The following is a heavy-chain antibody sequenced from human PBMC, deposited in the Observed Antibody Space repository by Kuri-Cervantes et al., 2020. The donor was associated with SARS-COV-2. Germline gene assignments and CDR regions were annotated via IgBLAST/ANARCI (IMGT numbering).Heavy chain of an antibody. CDR2: ISSNGGST. CDR3: ARMGEPYYMDV. J-gene: IGHJ6*03. V-gene: IGHV3-64*01. Sequence: GGSLRLSCAASGFTFSSYAMHWVRQAPGKGLEYVSAISSNGGSTYYANSVKGRFTISRDNSKNTLYLQMGSLRAEDMAVYHCARMGEPYYMDVWGKGTTVTVSS. D-gene: IGHD3-16*01. CDR1: GFTFSSYA.